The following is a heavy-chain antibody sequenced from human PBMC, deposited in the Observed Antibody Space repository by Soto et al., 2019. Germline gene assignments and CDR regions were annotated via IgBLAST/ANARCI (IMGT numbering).Heavy chain of an antibody. V-gene: IGHV1-46*01. J-gene: IGHJ5*02. CDR3: ATVVDSGCDL. D-gene: IGHD1-26*01. CDR2: INPSGGST. Sequence: ASRMVTCKASGDNFTSYYLHWMRQAPGQGLEWMGIINPSGGSTSYAQKFQGRVTMTRDTSTSTVYMELSSLRSEDTAVYYCATVVDSGCDLWGHVTLVTVS. CDR1: GDNFTSYY.